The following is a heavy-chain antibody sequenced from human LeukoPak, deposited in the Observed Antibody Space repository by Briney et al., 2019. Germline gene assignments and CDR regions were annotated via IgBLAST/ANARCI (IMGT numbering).Heavy chain of an antibody. D-gene: IGHD3-22*01. CDR1: GFTFSSYW. Sequence: GGSLRLSCAASGFTFSSYWMHWVRQAPGKGLVWVSRINSDGSSTSYADSVKGRFTISRDNAKNTLYLQMNSLRAEDRAVYYCARGYYYDSSGYTFDYWGQGTLVTVSS. V-gene: IGHV3-74*01. CDR3: ARGYYYDSSGYTFDY. CDR2: INSDGSST. J-gene: IGHJ4*02.